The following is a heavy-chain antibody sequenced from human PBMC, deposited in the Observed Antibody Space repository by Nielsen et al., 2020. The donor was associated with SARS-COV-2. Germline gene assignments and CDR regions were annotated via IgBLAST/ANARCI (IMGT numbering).Heavy chain of an antibody. CDR3: ARDLYSSSSGY. Sequence: GESLKISCAASGFTFSSYAMHWVRQAPGKGLEWVAVISYDGSNKYYADSVKGRFTISRDNSKNTLYLQMNSLRAEDTAVYYCARDLYSSSSGYWGQGTLVTVSS. D-gene: IGHD6-13*01. V-gene: IGHV3-30*04. J-gene: IGHJ4*02. CDR2: ISYDGSNK. CDR1: GFTFSSYA.